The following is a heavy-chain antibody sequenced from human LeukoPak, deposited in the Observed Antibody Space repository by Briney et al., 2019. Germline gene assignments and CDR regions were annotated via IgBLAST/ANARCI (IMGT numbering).Heavy chain of an antibody. V-gene: IGHV1-8*01. D-gene: IGHD3-3*01. CDR1: GYTVTSYD. CDR3: ARSENFDFWSGYPYYYYGMDV. J-gene: IGHJ6*02. CDR2: MNPNSGNT. Sequence: ASVKVSCKASGYTVTSYDINWVRQATGQGLEWMGWMNPNSGNTGYAQKFQGRATMTRNTSISTAYMELSSLRSEDTAVYYCARSENFDFWSGYPYYYYGMDVWGQGTSVTVSS.